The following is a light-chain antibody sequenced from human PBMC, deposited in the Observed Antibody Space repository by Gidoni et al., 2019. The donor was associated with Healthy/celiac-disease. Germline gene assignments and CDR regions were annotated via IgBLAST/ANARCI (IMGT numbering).Light chain of an antibody. CDR1: QSISSY. Sequence: DIQMTQSPSSLSASVGDRVTITCRASQSISSYLNWYQQKPGKAPKLLNYAASSLQSGVPSRFSGSGSGTDFTLTISRLQPEDFATYYCQQSYSTPQTFGPXTKVDIK. CDR2: AAS. CDR3: QQSYSTPQT. J-gene: IGKJ3*01. V-gene: IGKV1-39*01.